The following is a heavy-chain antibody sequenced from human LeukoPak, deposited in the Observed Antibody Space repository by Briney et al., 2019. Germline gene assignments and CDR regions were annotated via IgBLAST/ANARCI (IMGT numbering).Heavy chain of an antibody. D-gene: IGHD2-2*01. Sequence: GGSLRLSCAASGFTFSSYAMSWVRQAPGKGLEWVSSISSSSSYIYYADSVKGRFTISRDNAKNSLYLQMNSLRVEDTAVYYCAITSRYQVLWGPSDYWGQGTLVTVSS. J-gene: IGHJ4*02. CDR1: GFTFSSYA. CDR2: ISSSSSYI. CDR3: AITSRYQVLWGPSDY. V-gene: IGHV3-21*01.